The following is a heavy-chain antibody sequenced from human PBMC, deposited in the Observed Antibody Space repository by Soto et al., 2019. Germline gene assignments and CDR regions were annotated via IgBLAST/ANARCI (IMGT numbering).Heavy chain of an antibody. J-gene: IGHJ6*02. D-gene: IGHD1-26*01. CDR2: IIPIFGTA. Sequence: GASVKVSCKASGGTFSSYAISWVRQAPGQGLEWMGGIIPIFGTANYAQKFQGRVTITADESTSTAYMELSSLRSEDTAVYYCAGEAIVAGATTGMDVWGQGTTVTVSS. CDR3: AGEAIVAGATTGMDV. CDR1: GGTFSSYA. V-gene: IGHV1-69*13.